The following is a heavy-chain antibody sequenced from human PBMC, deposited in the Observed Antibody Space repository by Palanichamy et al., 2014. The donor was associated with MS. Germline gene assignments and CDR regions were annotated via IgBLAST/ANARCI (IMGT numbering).Heavy chain of an antibody. J-gene: IGHJ3*02. CDR1: EFTFSSYW. CDR3: TRDMATSATTERFDI. V-gene: IGHV3-7*04. Sequence: EVQLVEVWGRLGPAGGSLRLSCAATEFTFSSYWMTWVRQAPGKGLEWVANINQDGTAKKYLDSVKGRITVSRDNAKSSLYLQINSLRAEDTAVYYCTRDMATSATTERFDIWGQGTMVTVSS. CDR2: INQDGTAK. D-gene: IGHD1-1*01.